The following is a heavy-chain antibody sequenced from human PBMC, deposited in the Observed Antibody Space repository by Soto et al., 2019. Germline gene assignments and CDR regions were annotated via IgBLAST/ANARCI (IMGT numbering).Heavy chain of an antibody. J-gene: IGHJ6*02. V-gene: IGHV4-30-4*01. CDR2: IYYSGST. CDR1: GGSISSGDYY. CDR3: ASRSITMVRGVISGRLPTDYGLDV. Sequence: SETLSLTCTVSGGSISSGDYYWSWIRQPPGKGLEWIGYIYYSGSTYYNPSLKSRVTISVDTSKNQFSLKLSSVTAADTAVYYCASRSITMVRGVISGRLPTDYGLDVWGQGTTVTVSS. D-gene: IGHD3-10*01.